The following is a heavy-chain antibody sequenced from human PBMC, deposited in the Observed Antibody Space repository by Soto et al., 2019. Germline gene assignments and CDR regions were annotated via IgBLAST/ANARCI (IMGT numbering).Heavy chain of an antibody. CDR3: AKGGSSTSRPYYFDY. CDR1: GFTFSSYA. D-gene: IGHD1-26*01. V-gene: IGHV3-23*01. CDR2: ISGSGGTT. Sequence: GGSLRLSCAASGFTFSSYAMTWVRQAPGKGLEWVSTISGSGGTTYYADSVKGRLTISRDNSKTTLYLQMNSLRAEDTAVYYCAKGGSSTSRPYYFDYWGQGTLVTVSS. J-gene: IGHJ4*02.